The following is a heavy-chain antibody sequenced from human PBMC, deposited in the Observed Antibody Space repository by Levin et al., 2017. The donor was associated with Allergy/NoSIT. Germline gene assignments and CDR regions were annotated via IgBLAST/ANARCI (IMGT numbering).Heavy chain of an antibody. Sequence: PGESLKISCAASGFTFSSYEMNWVRQAPGKGLEWVSYISSSGTTIYYADSVKGRFTLSRDNAKNSLYLQMNSLRAEDTAVYYCARDGYSSSWGPYYFDYWGQGTLVTVSS. CDR3: ARDGYSSSWGPYYFDY. CDR1: GFTFSSYE. CDR2: ISSSGTTI. J-gene: IGHJ4*02. V-gene: IGHV3-48*03. D-gene: IGHD6-13*01.